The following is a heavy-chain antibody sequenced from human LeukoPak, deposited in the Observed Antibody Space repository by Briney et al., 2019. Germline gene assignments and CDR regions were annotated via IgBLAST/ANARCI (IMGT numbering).Heavy chain of an antibody. V-gene: IGHV3-23*01. Sequence: GGSLRLSCAASGFTFSSYAMSWVRQAPGKGLEWVSAISGSGGSTYYADSVKGQFTISRDNSKNTLYLQMNSLRAEDTAVYYCAKGLVVVPAAPLDYWGQGTLVTVSS. CDR1: GFTFSSYA. CDR2: ISGSGGST. J-gene: IGHJ4*02. CDR3: AKGLVVVPAAPLDY. D-gene: IGHD2-2*01.